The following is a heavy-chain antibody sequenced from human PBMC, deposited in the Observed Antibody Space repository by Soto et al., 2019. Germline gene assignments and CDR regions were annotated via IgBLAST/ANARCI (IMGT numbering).Heavy chain of an antibody. CDR2: IYYSGST. V-gene: IGHV4-30-4*01. D-gene: IGHD2-2*01. Sequence: SETLSLTCTVSGGSISSGDYYWSWIRQPPGKGLEWIGYIYYSGSTYYNPSLKSRVTISVDTSKNQFSLKLSSVTAADTAVYYCARDCSSTSCDEGHAFDIWGQGTMVTVSS. CDR1: GGSISSGDYY. CDR3: ARDCSSTSCDEGHAFDI. J-gene: IGHJ3*02.